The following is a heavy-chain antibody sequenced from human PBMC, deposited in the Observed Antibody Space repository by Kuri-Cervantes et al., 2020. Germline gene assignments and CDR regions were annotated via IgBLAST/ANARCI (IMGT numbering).Heavy chain of an antibody. J-gene: IGHJ6*02. Sequence: LSLTCAASGFTFSSYAMSWVRQAPGKGLEWVSSISSSSSYIYYADSVKGRFTISRDNAKNSLYLQMNGLRAEDTAVYYCLVPAATSWPLDVWGQGTTVTVSS. CDR2: ISSSSSYI. CDR1: GFTFSSYA. CDR3: LVPAATSWPLDV. V-gene: IGHV3-21*01. D-gene: IGHD2-2*01.